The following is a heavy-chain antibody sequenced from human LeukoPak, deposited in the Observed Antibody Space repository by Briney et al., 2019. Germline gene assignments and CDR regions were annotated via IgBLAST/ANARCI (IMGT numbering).Heavy chain of an antibody. CDR2: HFPSDSDT. D-gene: IGHD5-12*01. CDR1: GYSFTSYW. CDR3: ARFKSGRAPFDY. Sequence: GESLKISCKGSGYSFTSYWIGWVRQMPGKGLGWMRIHFPSDSDTRYSTSFRGPVTIPADKPIRPAFLPWSSLKASDTAMYYGARFKSGRAPFDYWGQGTLVTVSS. J-gene: IGHJ4*02. V-gene: IGHV5-51*04.